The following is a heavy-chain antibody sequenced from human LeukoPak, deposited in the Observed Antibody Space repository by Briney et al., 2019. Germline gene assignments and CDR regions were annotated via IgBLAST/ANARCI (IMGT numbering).Heavy chain of an antibody. J-gene: IGHJ5*02. CDR3: ARGPITIFGVVNWFDP. V-gene: IGHV4-30-2*01. CDR1: GGSISSGGYS. CDR2: IYHSGNT. D-gene: IGHD3-3*01. Sequence: SQTLSLTCTVSGGSISSGGYSWTWIRQPPGKGLEWIGDIYHSGNTYYNPSLKSRVTISVDRSRNQFSLKLNSVTAADTAVYYCARGPITIFGVVNWFDPWGQGTLVTVSS.